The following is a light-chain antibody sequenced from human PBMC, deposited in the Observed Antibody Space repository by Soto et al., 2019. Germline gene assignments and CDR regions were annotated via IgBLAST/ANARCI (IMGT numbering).Light chain of an antibody. J-gene: IGKJ2*01. CDR1: LRVSSSY. CDR2: GAS. V-gene: IGKV3-20*01. Sequence: EIVWTQSPGTLSLSPGERATLSCRARLRVSSSYLAWYQQRSGQTPRLLIYGASTRATGIPDRFSGSGSETDFTLTISSLEPEDFAVYYCQQYGGSPYTFGQGTKLEIK. CDR3: QQYGGSPYT.